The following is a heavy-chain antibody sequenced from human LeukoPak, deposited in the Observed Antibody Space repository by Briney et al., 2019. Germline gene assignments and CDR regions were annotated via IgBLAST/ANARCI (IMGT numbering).Heavy chain of an antibody. CDR2: IYTSGST. CDR1: GGSISSYY. J-gene: IGHJ4*02. D-gene: IGHD2-15*01. Sequence: SETLSLTCTVSGGSISSYYWSWIRQPAGKGLEWIGRIYTSGSTYYNPSLKSRVTMSVDTPKNQFSLNLTSVTAAHTAVYYCARGPQCSGFSCGFDYWGQGTLVTVSS. V-gene: IGHV4-4*07. CDR3: ARGPQCSGFSCGFDY.